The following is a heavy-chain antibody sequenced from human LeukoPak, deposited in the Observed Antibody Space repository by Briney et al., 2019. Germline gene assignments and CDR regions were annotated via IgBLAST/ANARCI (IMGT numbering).Heavy chain of an antibody. Sequence: PSETLSLTCSVSGGSISSLYWSWIRQPPGKGLEWIGYIYYTGSTNYNPSLKSRVTMFVDMSKNQFSLRLSSVTAADTAVYYCARDGRGVTNDYYYGMDVWGQGTTVTVSS. CDR1: GGSISSLY. J-gene: IGHJ6*02. D-gene: IGHD2-21*02. CDR2: IYYTGST. CDR3: ARDGRGVTNDYYYGMDV. V-gene: IGHV4-59*01.